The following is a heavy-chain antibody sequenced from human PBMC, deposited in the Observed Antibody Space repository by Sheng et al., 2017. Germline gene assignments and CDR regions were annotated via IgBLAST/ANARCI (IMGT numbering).Heavy chain of an antibody. D-gene: IGHD3-10*01. CDR2: ISSSSSYI. CDR3: ARDRSTLTRLDY. V-gene: IGHV3-21*01. J-gene: IGHJ4*02. Sequence: APGKGLEWVSSISSSSSYIYYADSVKGRFTISRDNAGNSLYLQMNSLRAEDTAVYYCARDRSTLTRLDYWGQGTLVTVSS.